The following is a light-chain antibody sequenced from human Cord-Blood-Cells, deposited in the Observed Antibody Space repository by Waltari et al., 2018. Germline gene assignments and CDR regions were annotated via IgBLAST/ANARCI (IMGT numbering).Light chain of an antibody. J-gene: IGKJ4*01. CDR2: AAS. V-gene: IGKV1-39*01. CDR3: QQSYSTPRP. Sequence: DIPMTQPPSSLSASVGDRVTITCRASQSISSYLNWYQQKPGKAPKLLIYAASSLQSGVPLRFSGSGSGTDFTLTISSLQPEDFATYYCQQSYSTPRPFGGGTKVEIK. CDR1: QSISSY.